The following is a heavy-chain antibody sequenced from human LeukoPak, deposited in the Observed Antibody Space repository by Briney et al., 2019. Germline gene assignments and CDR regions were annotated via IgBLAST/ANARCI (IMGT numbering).Heavy chain of an antibody. V-gene: IGHV1-18*01. J-gene: IGHJ4*02. CDR3: GRGGYDILTGYYRREVMFDY. D-gene: IGHD3-9*01. CDR1: GYTFTSYG. CDR2: ISAYNGNT. Sequence: ASVKVSCKASGYTFTSYGISWVRQAPGQGLEWMGWISAYNGNTNYAQKLQGRATMPTDTSTSTAYIELRSLRADDAAVYYCGRGGYDILTGYYRREVMFDYWGQGTLVTVSS.